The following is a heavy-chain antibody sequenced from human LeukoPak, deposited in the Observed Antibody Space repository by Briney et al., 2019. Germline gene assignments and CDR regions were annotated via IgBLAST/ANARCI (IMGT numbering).Heavy chain of an antibody. V-gene: IGHV3-23*01. CDR3: AKYYYGSGSSDFDY. D-gene: IGHD3-10*01. CDR1: GFTFSSYA. J-gene: IGHJ4*02. CDR2: ISGSGGST. Sequence: GGSLRLSCAASGFTFSSYAMSWVRQAPGKGLEWVSAISGSGGSTYYADSVKGRFTISRDNSRNTLDLQMNSLRAEDTAVYYCAKYYYGSGSSDFDYWGQGTLVTVSS.